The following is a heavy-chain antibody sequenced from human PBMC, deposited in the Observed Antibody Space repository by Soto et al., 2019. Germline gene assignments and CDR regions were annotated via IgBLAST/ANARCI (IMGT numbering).Heavy chain of an antibody. CDR1: GFTFCNGW. CDR2: VKSKNDGGTT. D-gene: IGHD3-22*01. CDR3: TTDSYITSIIVRFDY. Sequence: GGSQRLSCAVSGFTFCNGWMNWVRQAPGKGLEWVGRVKSKNDGGTTDFAAPVKGRFAISRDDSKNMVYLEMNSLQTEDTAIYYCTTDSYITSIIVRFDYWGHGTLVTVSS. J-gene: IGHJ4*01. V-gene: IGHV3-15*07.